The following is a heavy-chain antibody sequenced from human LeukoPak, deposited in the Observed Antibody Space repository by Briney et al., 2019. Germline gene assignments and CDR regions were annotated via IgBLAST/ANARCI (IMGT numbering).Heavy chain of an antibody. CDR3: ATTGELRPVYAFDI. J-gene: IGHJ3*02. CDR2: FDPEDGEA. CDR1: GYTLTELS. D-gene: IGHD1-26*01. V-gene: IGHV1-24*01. Sequence: GASVKVSCKVCGYTLTELSMHWVRQDPGKGLEWLGRFDPEDGEAIYAQKFQGRVTMTEDTSTDTAYMELSSLRSEDTAVYYCATTGELRPVYAFDIWGQGTTVTVSS.